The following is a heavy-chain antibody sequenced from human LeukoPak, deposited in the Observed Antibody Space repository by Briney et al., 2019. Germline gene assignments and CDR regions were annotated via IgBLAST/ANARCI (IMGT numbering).Heavy chain of an antibody. V-gene: IGHV4-59*01. CDR3: ARGFSVPIGAFDI. Sequence: SETLSLTCTVSGGSISSYYWSWIRQPPGKGLEWIGYIYYSGSTNYNPSLKSRVTISVDTSKNQFSLKLSSVTAADTAVYYCARGFSVPIGAFDIWGQGTMVTVSS. J-gene: IGHJ3*02. CDR2: IYYSGST. D-gene: IGHD2-21*01. CDR1: GGSISSYY.